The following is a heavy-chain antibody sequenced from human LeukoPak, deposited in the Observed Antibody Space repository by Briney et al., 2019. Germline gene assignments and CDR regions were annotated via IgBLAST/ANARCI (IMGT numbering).Heavy chain of an antibody. CDR3: ARLSSSWDYFDY. Sequence: SETLSLTCTVSGGSISSGGYYWGWIRQPPGKGLEWIGNIYYSGSTYYNPSLKSRVTMSVDTSKNQFSLNLISVTAADTAVYYCARLSSSWDYFDYWGQGTLVAVSS. J-gene: IGHJ4*02. CDR1: GGSISSGGYY. V-gene: IGHV4-39*01. D-gene: IGHD6-13*01. CDR2: IYYSGST.